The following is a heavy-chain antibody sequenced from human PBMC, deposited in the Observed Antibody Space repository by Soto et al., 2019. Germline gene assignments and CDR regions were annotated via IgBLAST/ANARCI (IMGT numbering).Heavy chain of an antibody. D-gene: IGHD1-1*01. J-gene: IGHJ4*02. V-gene: IGHV1-2*02. CDR1: GYTFTDYN. CDR3: ARLSFTSGRDYFHY. CDR2: INPRSGDA. Sequence: ASVKVSCKASGYTFTDYNLHWVRQARGQGLEWMGSINPRSGDAVSAQKFQARVTMTRDASITTAYMELIRLTSPDTAVYYCARLSFTSGRDYFHYWGKGTRVNVSS.